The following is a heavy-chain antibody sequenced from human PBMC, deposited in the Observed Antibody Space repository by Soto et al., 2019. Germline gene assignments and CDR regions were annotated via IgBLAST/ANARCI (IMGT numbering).Heavy chain of an antibody. CDR3: ASIGSGSYYDY. CDR1: GYTFTSYG. CDR2: LSAYNANT. Sequence: QVQLVQSGAEVKKPGASVKVSCKASGYTFTSYGISWVRQAPGQGVEGLGWLSAYNANTNYAQKLQGRATMTPDTSTRKAYMELRSLRSDDTAVYYCASIGSGSYYDYWGQGTLVTVSS. D-gene: IGHD1-26*01. V-gene: IGHV1-18*01. J-gene: IGHJ4*02.